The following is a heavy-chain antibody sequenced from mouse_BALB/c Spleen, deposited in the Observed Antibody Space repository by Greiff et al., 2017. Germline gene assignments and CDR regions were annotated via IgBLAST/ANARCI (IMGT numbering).Heavy chain of an antibody. D-gene: IGHD2-14*01. V-gene: IGHV7-3*02. Sequence: EVMLVESGGGLVQPGGSLRLSCATSGFTFTDYYMSWVRQPPGKALEWLGFIRNKANGYTTEYSVSVKGRFTISRDNSQSILYLQMNTLRAEDSATYYSARDRTYYRYEWYFDVWGAGTTVTVSS. CDR2: IRNKANGYTT. CDR1: GFTFTDYY. J-gene: IGHJ1*01. CDR3: ARDRTYYRYEWYFDV.